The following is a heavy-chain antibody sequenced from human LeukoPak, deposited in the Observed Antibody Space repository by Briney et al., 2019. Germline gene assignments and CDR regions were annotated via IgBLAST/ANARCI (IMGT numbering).Heavy chain of an antibody. CDR2: VSAYNGNT. CDR1: LYTLTSYG. V-gene: IGHV1-18*01. CDR3: ARVLGYYYDSSGYPDY. D-gene: IGHD3-22*01. Sequence: APVKVSCKASLYTLTSYGISWVRQAPGQGLEWMGWVSAYNGNTNYAQKLQGRVTMTTDTSTSTAYMELRSLRSDDTAVYYCARVLGYYYDSSGYPDYWGQGTLVTVSS. J-gene: IGHJ4*02.